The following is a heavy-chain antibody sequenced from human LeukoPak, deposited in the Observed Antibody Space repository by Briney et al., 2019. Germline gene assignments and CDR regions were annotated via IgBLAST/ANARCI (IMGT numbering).Heavy chain of an antibody. Sequence: SETLSLTCTVSGGSISSSSYYWGWIRQPPGKGLEWIGSIYYSGSTYYNPSLKSRVTISVDTSKNQSSLKLSSVTAADTAVYYCARTPSGTVTTYPDDWGQGTLVTVSS. CDR3: ARTPSGTVTTYPDD. CDR2: IYYSGST. V-gene: IGHV4-39*01. CDR1: GGSISSSSYY. J-gene: IGHJ4*02. D-gene: IGHD4-17*01.